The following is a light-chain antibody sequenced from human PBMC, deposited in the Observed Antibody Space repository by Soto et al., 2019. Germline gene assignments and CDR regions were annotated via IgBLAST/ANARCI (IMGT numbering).Light chain of an antibody. Sequence: QSALTQPRSVSGSPGQSVTISCTGTSSDVGGYSYVSWFQQHPGKAPKLMIYDVSKRPSGVPDRFSGSKSGNTASLTISGLQAEDEADYSCCSFAGSYTLYVFGTGTKLTVL. V-gene: IGLV2-11*01. CDR2: DVS. CDR3: CSFAGSYTLYV. CDR1: SSDVGGYSY. J-gene: IGLJ1*01.